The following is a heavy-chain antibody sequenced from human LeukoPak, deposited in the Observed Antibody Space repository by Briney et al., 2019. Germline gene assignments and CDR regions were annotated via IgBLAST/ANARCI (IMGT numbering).Heavy chain of an antibody. Sequence: ASVKVSCKASGYTFTGYYMHWVRQAPGQGLEWMGWINPNSGGTNYAQKFQGRVTMTRDTSISTAYMELSRLRSDDTAVYYCARGSHQYYDSSGYCHYWGQGTLVTVSS. J-gene: IGHJ4*02. V-gene: IGHV1-2*02. D-gene: IGHD3-22*01. CDR3: ARGSHQYYDSSGYCHY. CDR1: GYTFTGYY. CDR2: INPNSGGT.